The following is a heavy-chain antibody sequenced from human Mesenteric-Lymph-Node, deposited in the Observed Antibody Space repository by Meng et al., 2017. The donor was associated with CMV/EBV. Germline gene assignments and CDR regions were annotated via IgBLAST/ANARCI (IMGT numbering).Heavy chain of an antibody. CDR1: GFTFSSYS. V-gene: IGHV3-21*01. CDR2: ISSSSSYI. D-gene: IGHD4-11*01. CDR3: AKEHYNNYGSGDYGMDV. J-gene: IGHJ6*02. Sequence: LSLTCAASGFTFSSYSMNWVRQAPGKGLEWVSSISSSSSYIYYADSVKGRFIISRDNSKNTLLLQMYSLTAEDTATYYCAKEHYNNYGSGDYGMDVWGQGTTV.